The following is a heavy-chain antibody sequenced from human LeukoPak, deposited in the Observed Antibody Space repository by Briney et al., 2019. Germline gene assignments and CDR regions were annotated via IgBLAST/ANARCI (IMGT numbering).Heavy chain of an antibody. CDR1: GGSISSYY. J-gene: IGHJ6*03. CDR2: IYYSGST. V-gene: IGHV4-59*01. Sequence: PSETLSLTCTVSGGSISSYYWSWIRQPPGKGLEWIGYIYYSGSTNYNPSLKSRVTISIDTSKNQFSLRLSSVTAADTAVYYCARDRWEGGFGELKNNYYYYMDVWGKGTTVTVSS. D-gene: IGHD3-10*01. CDR3: ARDRWEGGFGELKNNYYYYMDV.